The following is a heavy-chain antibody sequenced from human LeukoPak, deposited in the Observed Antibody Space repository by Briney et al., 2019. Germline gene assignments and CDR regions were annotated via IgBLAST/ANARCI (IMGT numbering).Heavy chain of an antibody. V-gene: IGHV1-2*02. Sequence: ASVKVSCKASGYTFTGYYMHWVRQAPGQGLEWMGWINPNSGGTNYAQKFKGRVTMTRDTSISTAYMELSRLRSDDTAVYYCARNLLGYCSGGSCPLPDYWGQGTLVTVSS. CDR1: GYTFTGYY. CDR3: ARNLLGYCSGGSCPLPDY. D-gene: IGHD2-15*01. J-gene: IGHJ4*02. CDR2: INPNSGGT.